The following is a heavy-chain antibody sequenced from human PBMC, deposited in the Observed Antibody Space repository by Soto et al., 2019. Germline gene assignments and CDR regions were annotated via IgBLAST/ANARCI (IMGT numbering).Heavy chain of an antibody. J-gene: IGHJ5*02. Sequence: SVKVSCKAPGGTFSSYAISWVRQAPGQGLEWMGGIIPIFGTANYAQKFQGRVTITADESTSTAYMELSSLRSEDTAVYYCARDGRYYDFWSGPAGWFDPWGQGTLVTVSS. CDR3: ARDGRYYDFWSGPAGWFDP. D-gene: IGHD3-3*01. V-gene: IGHV1-69*13. CDR1: GGTFSSYA. CDR2: IIPIFGTA.